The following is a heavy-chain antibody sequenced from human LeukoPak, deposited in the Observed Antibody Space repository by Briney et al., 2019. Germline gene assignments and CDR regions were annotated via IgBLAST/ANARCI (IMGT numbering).Heavy chain of an antibody. Sequence: SVKVSCKASGGTFSSYAISWVRQAPGQGLEWMGGIIPIFGTANYAQKFQGRVTITADESTSTAYMELSSLRSEDTAVYYCARAPENYYDSSGYRHWGQGTLVTVSS. V-gene: IGHV1-69*13. D-gene: IGHD3-22*01. CDR3: ARAPENYYDSSGYRH. CDR2: IIPIFGTA. CDR1: GGTFSSYA. J-gene: IGHJ4*02.